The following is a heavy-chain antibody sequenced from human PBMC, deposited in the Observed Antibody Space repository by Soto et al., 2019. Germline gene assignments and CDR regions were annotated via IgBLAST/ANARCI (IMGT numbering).Heavy chain of an antibody. D-gene: IGHD2-15*01. CDR1: GGSISSGNYY. Sequence: QVQLQESGPGLVKPSQTLSLTCTVSGGSISSGNYYWSWIRQPPGKGLEWIGFISYSGSAYYNPSLKRRVTITVDTSKNQFSRNLSFGTAADTAVYYCATMGTPATGLYYFDYWGQGTLVTVSS. CDR3: ATMGTPATGLYYFDY. J-gene: IGHJ4*02. CDR2: ISYSGSA. V-gene: IGHV4-30-4*01.